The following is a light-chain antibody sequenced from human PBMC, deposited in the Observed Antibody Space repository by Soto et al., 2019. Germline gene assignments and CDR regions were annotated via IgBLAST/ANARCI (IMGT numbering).Light chain of an antibody. V-gene: IGKV3-20*01. CDR2: GAS. J-gene: IGKJ4*01. CDR1: QIISSTY. CDR3: QQYGSSPPLT. Sequence: DIVLTQSPGTLSLSPGERATLSCRASQIISSTYLGWYQQKPGQAPRLLIYGASSRATGIPDRFSGSGSGTDFTLTISRLEPEDFAVYYCQQYGSSPPLTFGGGTKVDI.